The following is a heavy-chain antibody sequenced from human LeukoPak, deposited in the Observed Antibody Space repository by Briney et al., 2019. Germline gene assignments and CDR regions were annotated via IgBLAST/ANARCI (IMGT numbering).Heavy chain of an antibody. CDR2: INSDGSST. D-gene: IGHD6-19*01. CDR1: GFTFSSYW. J-gene: IGHJ4*02. V-gene: IGHV3-74*01. CDR3: ASAAGIVGRTFDY. Sequence: GGSLRLSCAASGFTFSSYWMHWVRQAPGKGLVWVSRINSDGSSTSYADSVKGRFTISRDNSKNTLYLQMNSLRAEDTAVYYCASAAGIVGRTFDYWGQGTLVTVSS.